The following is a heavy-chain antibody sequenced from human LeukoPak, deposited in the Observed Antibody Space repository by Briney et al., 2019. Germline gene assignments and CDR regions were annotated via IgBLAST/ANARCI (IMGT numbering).Heavy chain of an antibody. V-gene: IGHV4-59*01. CDR3: ARDKGAVAGPTSPFDY. J-gene: IGHJ4*02. D-gene: IGHD6-19*01. CDR1: GGSISGYY. Sequence: SETLSLTCTVSGGSISGYYWSWSRQPPGKGVEWIGNLYYMRGAWYKSSLKSRVTTSVDTSRNEFSLELSSVTAADTAVYYCARDKGAVAGPTSPFDYWGQGTLVTVSS. CDR2: LYYMRGA.